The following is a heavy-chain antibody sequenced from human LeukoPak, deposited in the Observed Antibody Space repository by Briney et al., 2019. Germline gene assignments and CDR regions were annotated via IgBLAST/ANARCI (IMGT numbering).Heavy chain of an antibody. CDR2: IYYSGST. CDR3: ARYVVVTAKYYFDY. V-gene: IGHV4-30-4*01. J-gene: IGHJ4*02. CDR1: GGSISSGDYY. Sequence: SQTVSLTCTVSGGSISSGDYYWSWIRQPPGKGLEWIGYIYYSGSTYYNPSLKSRVTISVDTSKNQFSLKLSSVTAADTAVYYCARYVVVTAKYYFDYWGQGTLVTVSS. D-gene: IGHD2-21*02.